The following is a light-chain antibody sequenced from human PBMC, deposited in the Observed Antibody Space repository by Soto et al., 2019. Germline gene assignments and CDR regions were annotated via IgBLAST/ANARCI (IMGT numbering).Light chain of an antibody. CDR3: QQYDNLPIT. V-gene: IGKV1-33*01. Sequence: DIQMIQSPSSLSASVGDRVTITCQASQDISNYLNWYQQKPGKAPKLLIYDASNLETGVPSRFGGSGSGTDFTFTISSLQPEDIAAYYCQQYDNLPITFGQGTKVDIK. CDR1: QDISNY. CDR2: DAS. J-gene: IGKJ1*01.